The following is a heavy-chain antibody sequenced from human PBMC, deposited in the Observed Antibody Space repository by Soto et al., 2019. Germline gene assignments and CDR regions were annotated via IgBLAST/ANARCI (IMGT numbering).Heavy chain of an antibody. CDR3: ARVFGDPDY. CDR1: GYSFTSYD. V-gene: IGHV1-8*01. J-gene: IGHJ4*02. D-gene: IGHD4-17*01. CDR2: MNPNSGNT. Sequence: QVQLVQSGAEVKKPGASVKVSCKASGYSFTSYDINWVRQATGQGLEWMGWMNPNSGNTGYAQKFLGRVTMTRDTSRSTADMELSSLRSEDTAVDYCARVFGDPDYWGQGTLVTVSS.